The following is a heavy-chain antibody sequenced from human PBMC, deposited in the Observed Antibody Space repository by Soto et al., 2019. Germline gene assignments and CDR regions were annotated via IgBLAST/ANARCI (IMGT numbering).Heavy chain of an antibody. CDR3: ARCIGGVIRTYYYYGMDV. J-gene: IGHJ6*02. V-gene: IGHV4-34*01. CDR2: INHSGST. Sequence: QVQLQQWGAGLLKPSETLSLTCAVYGGSFSGYYWSWIRQPPGKGLEWIGEINHSGSTNYNPSLKSRVTISVDTSKNQFSLKLSSVTAADTAVYYCARCIGGVIRTYYYYGMDVWGQGTTVTVSS. D-gene: IGHD3-10*01. CDR1: GGSFSGYY.